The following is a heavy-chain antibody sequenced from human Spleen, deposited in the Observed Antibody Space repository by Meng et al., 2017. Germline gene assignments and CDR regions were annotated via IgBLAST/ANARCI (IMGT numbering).Heavy chain of an antibody. V-gene: IGHV4-39*01. CDR3: ARHQDGYSWSY. Sequence: QLQLQESGPGLVEPSETLSLTCTVSGGSISSSSYYWGWIRQPPGKGLEWIGSIYYSGSTYYNPSLKSRVTISVDTSKNQFSLKLSSVTAADTAVYYCARHQDGYSWSYWGQGTLVTVSS. J-gene: IGHJ4*02. D-gene: IGHD5-18*01. CDR1: GGSISSSSYY. CDR2: IYYSGST.